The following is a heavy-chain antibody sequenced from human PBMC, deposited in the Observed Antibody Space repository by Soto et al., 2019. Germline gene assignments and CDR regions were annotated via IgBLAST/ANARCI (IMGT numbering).Heavy chain of an antibody. J-gene: IGHJ4*02. CDR1: GFTFSSYA. D-gene: IGHD2-2*01. V-gene: IGHV3-23*01. CDR3: AKVGLDRRQYQLLLGY. Sequence: EVQLLESGGGLVQPGGSLRLSCAASGFTFSSYAMSWVRQAPGKGLEWVSAISGSGGSTYYADSVKGRFPISRDNSRNXRYLQMNGLRAEDAAVYYCAKVGLDRRQYQLLLGYWGQGSLVTVSS. CDR2: ISGSGGST.